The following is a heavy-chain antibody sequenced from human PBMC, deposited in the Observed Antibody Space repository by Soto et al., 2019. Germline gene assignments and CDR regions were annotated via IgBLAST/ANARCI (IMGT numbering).Heavy chain of an antibody. Sequence: GGSLRLSCAASGFTFSSYAMHWVRQAPGKGLEWVAVISYDGSNKYYADSVKGRFTISRDNSKNTLYLQMNSLRAEDTAVYYCARAFGSLGATIDYCGQGTLVTVSS. D-gene: IGHD1-26*01. J-gene: IGHJ4*02. CDR3: ARAFGSLGATIDY. CDR2: ISYDGSNK. V-gene: IGHV3-30-3*01. CDR1: GFTFSSYA.